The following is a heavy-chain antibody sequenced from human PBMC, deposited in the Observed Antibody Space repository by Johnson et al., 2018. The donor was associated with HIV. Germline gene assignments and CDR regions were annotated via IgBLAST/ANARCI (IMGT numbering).Heavy chain of an antibody. J-gene: IGHJ3*02. Sequence: VQLVESGGVVVQPGGSLRLSCVASGFTFDDYAMHWVRQAPGKGLEWVSLISWDGGSTIYYVDSVKGRFTISRDNAKNSLYLQMNSLRAEDTAVYYCARITYCGGDCYSVAFDIWGQGTMVTVSS. CDR3: ARITYCGGDCYSVAFDI. V-gene: IGHV3-43D*03. CDR2: ISWDGGST. D-gene: IGHD2-21*01. CDR1: GFTFDDYA.